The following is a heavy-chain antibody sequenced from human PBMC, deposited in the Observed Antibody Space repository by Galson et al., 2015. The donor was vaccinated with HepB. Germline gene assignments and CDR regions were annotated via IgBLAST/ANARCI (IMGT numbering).Heavy chain of an antibody. V-gene: IGHV3-48*02. CDR3: ARERSYFIDY. CDR1: GFTFNTYS. CDR2: ISSSGSGI. J-gene: IGHJ4*02. Sequence: SLRLSCAASGFTFNTYSMNWVRQAPGKGLEWVSYISSSGSGIYYADSVEGRFTISRDNAENSLYVQMNSLRDEDTAVYYCARERSYFIDYWGRGTLVTVSS. D-gene: IGHD1-26*01.